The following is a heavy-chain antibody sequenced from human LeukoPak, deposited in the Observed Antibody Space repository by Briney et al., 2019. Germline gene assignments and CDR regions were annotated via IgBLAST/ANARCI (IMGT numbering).Heavy chain of an antibody. Sequence: ASVKVSCKGSGYTFTGYYMHWVRQAPGQGLEWMGWINPNSGGTNYAQKFQGRVTMTRDTSISTAYMELSRLRSDDTAVYYCARGDTYYYDSSGYSDAFDIWGQGTMVTVSS. CDR3: ARGDTYYYDSSGYSDAFDI. J-gene: IGHJ3*02. CDR2: INPNSGGT. D-gene: IGHD3-22*01. CDR1: GYTFTGYY. V-gene: IGHV1-2*02.